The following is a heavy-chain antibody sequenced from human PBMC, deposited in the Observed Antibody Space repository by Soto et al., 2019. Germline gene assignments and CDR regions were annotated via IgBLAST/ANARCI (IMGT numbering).Heavy chain of an antibody. Sequence: PGGSLRLSCAASGFTFSDYYMSWIRQAPGKGLEWVSSIRSSSSYTNYADSVKGRFPIARDNAKNSLYLQMNSLRAEDTAVYYCARDWRDIVATIHVDAFDIWGQGTMVTV. CDR1: GFTFSDYY. J-gene: IGHJ3*02. V-gene: IGHV3-11*06. D-gene: IGHD5-12*01. CDR2: IRSSSSYT. CDR3: ARDWRDIVATIHVDAFDI.